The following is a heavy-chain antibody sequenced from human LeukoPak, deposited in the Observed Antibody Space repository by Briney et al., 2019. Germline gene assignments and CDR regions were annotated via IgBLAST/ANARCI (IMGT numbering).Heavy chain of an antibody. Sequence: SETLSLTCTVSGGSVSSGSYYWSWIRQPPGKGLEWIGYIYYSGSTNYSPSLKSRVTISVDTSKNQFSLKLTSVTAADTAVYYCARAAGGTRADFDYWGQGTLVIVSS. D-gene: IGHD6-13*01. V-gene: IGHV4-61*01. CDR2: IYYSGST. CDR1: GGSVSSGSYY. CDR3: ARAAGGTRADFDY. J-gene: IGHJ4*02.